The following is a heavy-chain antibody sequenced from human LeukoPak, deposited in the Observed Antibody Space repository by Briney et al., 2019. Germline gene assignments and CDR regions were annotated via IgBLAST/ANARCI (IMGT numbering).Heavy chain of an antibody. V-gene: IGHV6-1*01. J-gene: IGHJ5*02. CDR2: TYYRSKWYT. CDR3: ARGNPPFYGSGTENWFDP. D-gene: IGHD3-10*01. Sequence: SQTLSLTCALSGDSVSSNSAAWDWIRQSPSRGLEWLGRTYYRSKWYTDYAVSVKSRITINPDTSKNQFTLQLNSVTPEDTAVYYCARGNPPFYGSGTENWFDPWGQGTLVTVSS. CDR1: GDSVSSNSAA.